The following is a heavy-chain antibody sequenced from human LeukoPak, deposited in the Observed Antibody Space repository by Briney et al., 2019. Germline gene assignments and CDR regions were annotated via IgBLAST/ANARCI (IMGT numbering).Heavy chain of an antibody. CDR2: IIPILGIA. J-gene: IGHJ6*02. D-gene: IGHD2-2*01. CDR3: ARDIVVVPAAISYYGMDV. V-gene: IGHV1-69*04. Sequence: SVNVSFKASGGTFSSYAISGVRQAPGQGLEWMGRIIPILGIANYAQKFQGRVTITADKSTSTAYMELSSLRSEDTAVYYCARDIVVVPAAISYYGMDVWGQGTTVTVSS. CDR1: GGTFSSYA.